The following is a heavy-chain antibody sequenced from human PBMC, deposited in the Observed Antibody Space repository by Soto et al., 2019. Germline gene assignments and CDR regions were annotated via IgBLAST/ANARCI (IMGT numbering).Heavy chain of an antibody. J-gene: IGHJ6*02. CDR3: ARDPPFSGILRGTPLMDV. Sequence: ASVKVSCKASGYSFTTHGISWVRRAPGHGLEWMGWISAYNGDTHYVQRFQGRLTMTTDTSTSTAYMELRSLTSDDTAVYYCARDPPFSGILRGTPLMDVWGQGTTVTVLL. D-gene: IGHD4-17*01. CDR1: GYSFTTHG. V-gene: IGHV1-18*04. CDR2: ISAYNGDT.